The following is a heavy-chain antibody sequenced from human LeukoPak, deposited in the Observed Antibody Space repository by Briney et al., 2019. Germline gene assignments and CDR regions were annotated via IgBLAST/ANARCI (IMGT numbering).Heavy chain of an antibody. J-gene: IGHJ4*02. CDR2: ISYDGSNK. CDR3: ARAGPLRYFDWYAFDY. V-gene: IGHV3-30-3*01. Sequence: GGSLRLSCAASGFTFSSYAMHWVRQAPGKGLEWVAVISYDGSNKYYADSVKGRFTISRDNSKNTLYLQMNSLRAEDTAVYYCARAGPLRYFDWYAFDYWGQGTLVTVSS. CDR1: GFTFSSYA. D-gene: IGHD3-9*01.